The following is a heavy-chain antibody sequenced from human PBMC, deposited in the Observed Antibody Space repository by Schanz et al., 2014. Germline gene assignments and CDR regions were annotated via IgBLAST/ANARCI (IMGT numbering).Heavy chain of an antibody. CDR3: AKLGQDANGSFDI. D-gene: IGHD2-8*01. Sequence: QVQLVESGGGVVQPGGSLRLSCAASGFTFFGSFAMSWVRQAPGKGLEWVTVISYDGSNKYYADSVKGRFTISRDNSKNTVYLQMNSLRSEATALYYCAKLGQDANGSFDICGQGTRVTVSS. CDR1: GFTFFGSFA. J-gene: IGHJ3*02. V-gene: IGHV3-30*18. CDR2: ISYDGSNK.